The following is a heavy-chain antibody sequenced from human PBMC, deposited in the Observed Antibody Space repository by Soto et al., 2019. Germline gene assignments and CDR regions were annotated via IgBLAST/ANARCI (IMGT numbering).Heavy chain of an antibody. V-gene: IGHV1-2*02. D-gene: IGHD2-15*01. CDR2: INPNSGGT. CDR1: GYTFTGYY. CDR3: ARAPIVVVVAATLIDY. Sequence: ASVKVSCKASGYTFTGYYMHWVRQAPGQGLEWMGWINPNSGGTNYAQKFQGRVTMTRDTSISTAYMELSWLRSDDTAVYYCARAPIVVVVAATLIDYWGQGTLVTVSS. J-gene: IGHJ4*02.